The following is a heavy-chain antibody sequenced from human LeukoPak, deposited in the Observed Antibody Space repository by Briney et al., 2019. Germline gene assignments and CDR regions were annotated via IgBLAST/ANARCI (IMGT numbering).Heavy chain of an antibody. CDR2: ISSSSSYI. J-gene: IGHJ4*02. V-gene: IGHV3-21*01. CDR1: GFTFSSYS. Sequence: GGSLRLSCAASGFTFSSYSMNWVRQAPGKGLEWVSSISSSSSYIYYAGSVKGRFTISRDNAKNSLYLQMNSLRAEDTAVYYCAREMGFRYWGQGTLVTVSS. CDR3: AREMGFRY. D-gene: IGHD2/OR15-2a*01.